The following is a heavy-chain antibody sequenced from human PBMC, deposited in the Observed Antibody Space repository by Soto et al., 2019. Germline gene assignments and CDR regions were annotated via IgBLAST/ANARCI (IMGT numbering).Heavy chain of an antibody. CDR3: ARAVGNYYGMDV. CDR1: GFTFSDYY. Sequence: QVQLVESGGGLVKPEGSLRLSCAASGFTFSDYYMNWIRQAPGKGLEGLSYIDGSSAYTNYADSVKGRFTISRDNAKNSLFLQLTSLRDEDTAVYYCARAVGNYYGMDVWGQGTTVTVSS. D-gene: IGHD1-26*01. CDR2: IDGSSAYT. V-gene: IGHV3-11*06. J-gene: IGHJ6*02.